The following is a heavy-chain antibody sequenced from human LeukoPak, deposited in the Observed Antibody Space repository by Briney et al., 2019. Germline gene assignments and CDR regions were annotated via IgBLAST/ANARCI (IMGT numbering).Heavy chain of an antibody. D-gene: IGHD3-22*01. CDR2: IIPIFGTA. CDR1: GGTFSSYA. J-gene: IGHJ4*02. V-gene: IGHV1-69*13. CDR3: ARIAYYYDSSGYQNTDY. Sequence: SVKVSCKASGGTFSSYAISWVRQAPGQGLEWMGGIIPIFGTANYAQKFQGRVTITADESTSTAYMALSSLRSEDTAVYYCARIAYYYDSSGYQNTDYWGQGTLVTVSS.